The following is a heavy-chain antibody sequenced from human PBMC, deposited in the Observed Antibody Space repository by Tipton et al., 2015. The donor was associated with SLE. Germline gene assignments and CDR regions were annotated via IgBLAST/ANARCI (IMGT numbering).Heavy chain of an antibody. J-gene: IGHJ4*02. CDR1: GGSVSGHY. CDR3: ARDLNWGLGGFDY. V-gene: IGHV4-4*08. CDR2: IYNIGST. Sequence: TLSLTCSVSGGSVSGHYWSWIRQPPGKRLEWIGYIYNIGSTSSNPSLKSRLTLSIDPSKNQFSLKLSSVTAADTAIYYCARDLNWGLGGFDYWGQGALVTVSS. D-gene: IGHD7-27*01.